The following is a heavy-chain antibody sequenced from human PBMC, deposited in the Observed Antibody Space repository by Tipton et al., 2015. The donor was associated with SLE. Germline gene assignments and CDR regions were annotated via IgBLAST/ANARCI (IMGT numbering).Heavy chain of an antibody. D-gene: IGHD5-18*01. CDR3: ARGHKDSYGYYWFDP. Sequence: TLSLTCAVYGGSFSGYYWSWIRQPPGKGLEWIGEINHSGSTNYNPSLKSRVTISVDTSKNQFSLKLSSVTAADTAVYYCARGHKDSYGYYWFDPWGQGTLATVSS. CDR2: INHSGST. V-gene: IGHV4-34*01. J-gene: IGHJ5*02. CDR1: GGSFSGYY.